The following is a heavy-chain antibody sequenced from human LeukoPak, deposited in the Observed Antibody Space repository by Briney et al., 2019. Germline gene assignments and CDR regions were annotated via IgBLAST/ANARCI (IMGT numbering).Heavy chain of an antibody. CDR1: GYTFTSYG. CDR2: ISAYNGNT. CDR3: ARVDRYQGAFDI. J-gene: IGHJ3*02. D-gene: IGHD2-2*01. V-gene: IGHV1-18*01. Sequence: ASVKVSCKASGYTFTSYGISWVRQAPGQGLEWMGWISAYNGNTNYAQKLQGRVTMTRDTSTSTVYMELSSLRSEDTAVFYCARVDRYQGAFDIWGQGTMVTVSS.